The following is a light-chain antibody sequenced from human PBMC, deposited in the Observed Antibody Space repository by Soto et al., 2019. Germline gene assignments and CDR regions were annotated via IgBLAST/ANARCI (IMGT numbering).Light chain of an antibody. V-gene: IGKV1-5*01. CDR2: DAS. Sequence: DIQMTQSPSTLSESVGDRVTITRRASQSINSWLAWYQQKPGKAPKLLIYDASSLESGVPSRFSGSGSGTEFTLTISSLQPYDFATYYCQQYNSYSWTFGQGTKVEIK. CDR1: QSINSW. J-gene: IGKJ1*01. CDR3: QQYNSYSWT.